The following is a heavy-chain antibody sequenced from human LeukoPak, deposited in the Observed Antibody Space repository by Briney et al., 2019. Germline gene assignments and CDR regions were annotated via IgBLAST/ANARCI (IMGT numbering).Heavy chain of an antibody. Sequence: ASVKVSCKVSGYTLTELSMHWVRQAPGKGLEWMGGFDPEDGETIYAQKFQGRVTMTTDTSTSTAYMELRSLRSDDTAVYYCARETNYYYYMDVWGKGTTVTISS. CDR1: GYTLTELS. J-gene: IGHJ6*03. CDR2: FDPEDGET. V-gene: IGHV1-24*01. CDR3: ARETNYYYYMDV.